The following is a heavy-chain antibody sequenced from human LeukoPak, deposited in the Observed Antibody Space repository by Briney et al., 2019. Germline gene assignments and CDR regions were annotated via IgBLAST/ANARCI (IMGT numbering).Heavy chain of an antibody. CDR3: ARSGRIAVAGTFKH. Sequence: TSETLSLTCAVSGYSISSGYYWGWIRQPPGKGLEWIGSIYHSGSTYYNPPLKSRVTISVDTSKNQFSLKLSSVTAADTAVYYCARSGRIAVAGTFKHGGQGTLVTVSS. CDR2: IYHSGST. CDR1: GYSISSGYY. J-gene: IGHJ1*01. D-gene: IGHD6-19*01. V-gene: IGHV4-38-2*01.